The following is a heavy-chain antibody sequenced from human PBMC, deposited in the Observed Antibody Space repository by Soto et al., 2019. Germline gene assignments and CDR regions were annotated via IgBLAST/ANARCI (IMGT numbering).Heavy chain of an antibody. CDR1: GGSISPYY. D-gene: IGHD3-10*01. V-gene: IGHV4-59*12. J-gene: IGHJ4*02. Sequence: QVQLQESGPGRVKPSETLSLTCTASGGSISPYYWSWIRQPPGEGMEWLGYIYYSGYTNYNPPLKSRPTISVDTSKNQFSLRLSSVTAADTAVYFGARLIREASGSYRLEYWGRGTLVTVSA. CDR2: IYYSGYT. CDR3: ARLIREASGSYRLEY.